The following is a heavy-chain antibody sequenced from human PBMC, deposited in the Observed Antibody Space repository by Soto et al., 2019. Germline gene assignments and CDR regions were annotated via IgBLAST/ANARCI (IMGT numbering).Heavy chain of an antibody. CDR1: GGSISSGGYY. J-gene: IGHJ5*02. Sequence: QVQLQESGPGLVKPSQTLSLTCTVSGGSISSGGYYWSWIRQHPGKGLEWIGYIYYSGSTYYNPSLKGRVTISVDTSKNQFSLKLSSVTAADTAVYYCARGYSSSWYLSWFNPWGQGTLVTVSS. CDR3: ARGYSSSWYLSWFNP. V-gene: IGHV4-31*03. D-gene: IGHD6-13*01. CDR2: IYYSGST.